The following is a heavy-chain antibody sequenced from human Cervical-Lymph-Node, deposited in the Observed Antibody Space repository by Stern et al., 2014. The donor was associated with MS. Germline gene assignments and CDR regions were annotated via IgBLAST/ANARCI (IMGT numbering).Heavy chain of an antibody. CDR1: GGTFTTYA. J-gene: IGHJ4*02. CDR2: IIPMSGTE. Sequence: VHLVESGAEVKKPGSPVRVSCKASGGTFTTYAISWVRQAPGQGLEWMGGIIPMSGTEKYAQKFQGRVTITADAFTTTAYMELSSLKFDDTAVYYCARDLSGIGYYDYWGQGTLVAVSS. D-gene: IGHD3-22*01. CDR3: ARDLSGIGYYDY. V-gene: IGHV1-69*01.